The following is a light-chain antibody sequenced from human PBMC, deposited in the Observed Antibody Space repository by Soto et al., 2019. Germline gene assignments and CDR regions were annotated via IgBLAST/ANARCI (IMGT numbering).Light chain of an antibody. CDR2: DVS. Sequence: QSALTQPRSVSGSPGQSVIISCTGTSSDVGGYKYVSWYQQHPGKAPKLVIYDVSERPSGVPDRFSGSKSGNTASLTISGRQAEDEADYHCCSYAGSSVWGFGGGTKRTV. CDR3: CSYAGSSVWG. J-gene: IGLJ3*02. V-gene: IGLV2-11*01. CDR1: SSDVGGYKY.